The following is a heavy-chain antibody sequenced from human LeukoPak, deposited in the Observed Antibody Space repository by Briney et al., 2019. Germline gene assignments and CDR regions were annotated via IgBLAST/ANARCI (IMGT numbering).Heavy chain of an antibody. CDR1: GFTFSTYW. J-gene: IGHJ4*02. CDR3: ARGLYYYDSSGYGY. CDR2: INSDGSSI. Sequence: PGGSLRLSCAASGFTFSTYWMHWVRQAPGKGLVWISRINSDGSSIRYADYVKGRLTISRDNAKNTLYLQMNSLRAEDTAVYYCARGLYYYDSSGYGYWGQGTLVTVSS. D-gene: IGHD3-22*01. V-gene: IGHV3-74*01.